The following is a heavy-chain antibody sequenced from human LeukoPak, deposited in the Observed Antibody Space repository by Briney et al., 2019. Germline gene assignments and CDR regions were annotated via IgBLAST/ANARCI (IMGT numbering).Heavy chain of an antibody. V-gene: IGHV3-23*01. CDR1: GFTFSSYA. CDR3: AKDREMATIFLSDY. D-gene: IGHD5-24*01. CDR2: ISGSGGST. J-gene: IGHJ4*02. Sequence: GGSLRLSCAASGFTFSSYAMSWVRQAPGKGLEWVSAISGSGGSTYYADSVKGRFTISRDNSKNTLYLRMNSLRAEDTAVYYCAKDREMATIFLSDYWGQGTLVTVSS.